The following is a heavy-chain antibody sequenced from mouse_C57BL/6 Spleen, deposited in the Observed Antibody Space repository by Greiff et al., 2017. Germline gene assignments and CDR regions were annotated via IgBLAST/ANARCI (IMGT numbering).Heavy chain of an antibody. D-gene: IGHD1-1*01. CDR3: ARGGKNYGSSPFAY. CDR2: FHPYNDDT. Sequence: VKLQESGAELVKPGASVKMSCKASGYTFTTYPIEWMKQNHGKSLEWIGNFHPYNDDTKYNEKFKGKATLTVEKSSSTVYLELSRLTSDDSAVYYCARGGKNYGSSPFAYWGQGTLVTVSA. CDR1: GYTFTTYP. V-gene: IGHV1-47*01. J-gene: IGHJ3*01.